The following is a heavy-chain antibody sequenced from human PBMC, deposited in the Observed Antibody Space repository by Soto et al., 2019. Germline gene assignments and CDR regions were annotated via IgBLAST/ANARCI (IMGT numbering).Heavy chain of an antibody. CDR1: GFTFSSYA. J-gene: IGHJ4*02. V-gene: IGHV3-23*01. Sequence: PGGSLRLSCAASGFTFSSYAMSWVRQAPGKGLEWVSAISGSGGSTYYADSVKGRFTISRDNSKNTLYLQMNSLRAEDTAVYYCANSELGVDKYSGYSYGYLGFDYWGQGTLFTV. CDR2: ISGSGGST. CDR3: ANSELGVDKYSGYSYGYLGFDY. D-gene: IGHD5-18*01.